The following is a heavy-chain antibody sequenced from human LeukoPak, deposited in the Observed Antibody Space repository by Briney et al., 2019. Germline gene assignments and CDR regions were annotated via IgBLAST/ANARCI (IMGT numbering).Heavy chain of an antibody. V-gene: IGHV4-59*01. J-gene: IGHJ2*01. CDR2: IYYSGST. CDR3: ATSGDLHWYFDL. Sequence: SETLSLTCTVSGGSISSYYWSWIRQPPGKGLEWIGYIYYSGSTNYNPSLKSRVTISVDTSKNQFSLKLRSVTAANTAVYYCATSGDLHWYFDLRGRGTLVAVSS. D-gene: IGHD3-10*01. CDR1: GGSISSYY.